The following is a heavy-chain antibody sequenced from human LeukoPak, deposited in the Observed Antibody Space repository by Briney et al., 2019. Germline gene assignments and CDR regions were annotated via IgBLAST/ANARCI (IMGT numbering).Heavy chain of an antibody. CDR1: GGSISSYY. J-gene: IGHJ1*01. CDR2: IYYSGST. V-gene: IGHV4-59*01. Sequence: PSETLSLTCTVSGGSISSYYWSWIRQPPGKGLEWIGYIYYSGSTNYNPSLKSRVTISVDTSKNPFSLKLSSVTAPDTAVYYCARDSGIAVAGTGGGYFQHWGQGTLVTVSS. CDR3: ARDSGIAVAGTGGGYFQH. D-gene: IGHD6-19*01.